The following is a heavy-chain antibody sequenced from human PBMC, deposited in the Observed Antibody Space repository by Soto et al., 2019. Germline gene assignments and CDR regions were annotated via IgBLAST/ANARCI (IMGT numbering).Heavy chain of an antibody. D-gene: IGHD3-10*01. J-gene: IGHJ3*02. V-gene: IGHV4-31*03. Sequence: QVQLQESGPGLVKPSQTLSLTCTVSGGSISSGGYYWSWIRQLPGTGLEWIGYIYYSGSTYYNPSLKSRDNISQHPSKNKFPLNLYSVTGGDTAVYYCARGIGVRGSWIGDDAFDIWGQGKMVNGSS. CDR1: GGSISSGGYY. CDR3: ARGIGVRGSWIGDDAFDI. CDR2: IYYSGST.